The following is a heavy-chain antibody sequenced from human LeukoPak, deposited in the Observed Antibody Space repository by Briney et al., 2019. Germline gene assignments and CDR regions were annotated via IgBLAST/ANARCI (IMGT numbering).Heavy chain of an antibody. D-gene: IGHD3-10*01. Sequence: SETLSLTCTVSGYSISSGYYWGWIRQPPGKGLEWIGSIYHSGSTNYNPSLKSRVTISVDTSKNQFSLKLSSVTAADTAVYYCARGGRGYYYGSGSYSYYMDVWGKGTTVTVSS. CDR1: GYSISSGYY. V-gene: IGHV4-38-2*02. CDR2: IYHSGST. CDR3: ARGGRGYYYGSGSYSYYMDV. J-gene: IGHJ6*03.